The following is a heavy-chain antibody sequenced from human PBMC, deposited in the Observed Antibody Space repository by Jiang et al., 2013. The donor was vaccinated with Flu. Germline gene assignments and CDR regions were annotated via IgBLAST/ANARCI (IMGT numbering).Heavy chain of an antibody. V-gene: IGHV1-69*06. D-gene: IGHD1-26*01. Sequence: GAEVKKPGSSVKVSCKASGDTSSRYAIIWVRQAPGQGLEWMGGIIPVFDKVYYSQELERRVTFTADKSTGTAYMELSSLRSDDSALYYCARARLEDSGSYSRIDYYYFYGMDVWGQGTTVTVSS. CDR1: GDTSSRYA. CDR2: IIPVFDKV. CDR3: ARARLEDSGSYSRIDYYYFYGMDV. J-gene: IGHJ6*02.